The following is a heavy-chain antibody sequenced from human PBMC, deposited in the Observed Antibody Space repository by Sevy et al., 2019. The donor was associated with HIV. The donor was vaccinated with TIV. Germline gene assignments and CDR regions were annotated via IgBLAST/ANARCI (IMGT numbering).Heavy chain of an antibody. J-gene: IGHJ4*02. CDR1: GYTFTGYY. CDR2: INPNSGGT. Sequence: ASVKVSCKASGYTFTGYYMHWVRQAPGQGLEWMGWINPNSGGTNYAQKFQGRVTMTRDTSISTAYMELSRLRSDDTAVYYCARALTGGYCSSTSSYGAPSFDYWGQGTLVTVSS. CDR3: ARALTGGYCSSTSSYGAPSFDY. V-gene: IGHV1-2*02. D-gene: IGHD2-2*01.